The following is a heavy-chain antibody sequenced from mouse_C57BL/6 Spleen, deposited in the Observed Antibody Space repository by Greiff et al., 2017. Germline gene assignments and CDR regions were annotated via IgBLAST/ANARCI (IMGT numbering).Heavy chain of an antibody. V-gene: IGHV3-5*01. J-gene: IGHJ4*01. CDR1: GISITTGNYR. CDR2: LYYSGTI. CDR3: ARDKLNYAMDY. D-gene: IGHD2-12*01. Sequence: EVQVVQSGPGLVKPSQTVILTCTVTGISITTGNYRWSWIRQFPGNKLEWIGYLYYSGTITYNPYLKSRTTTTGDTPKNQSFLEMNSLTAEDTATYYRARDKLNYAMDYWGQGTSVTVSS.